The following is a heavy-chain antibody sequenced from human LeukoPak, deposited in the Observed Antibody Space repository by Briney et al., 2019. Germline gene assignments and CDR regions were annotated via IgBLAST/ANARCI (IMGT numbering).Heavy chain of an antibody. D-gene: IGHD1-26*01. CDR3: AKDRRSGSYYAEYFQH. J-gene: IGHJ1*01. CDR2: ISGSGGST. CDR1: GFTFSSYA. Sequence: GGSLRLSCAASGFTFSSYAMSWVRRAPGKGLEWVSAISGSGGSTYYADSVKGRFTISRDNSKNTLYLQMNSLRAEDTAVYYCAKDRRSGSYYAEYFQHWGQGTLVTVSS. V-gene: IGHV3-23*01.